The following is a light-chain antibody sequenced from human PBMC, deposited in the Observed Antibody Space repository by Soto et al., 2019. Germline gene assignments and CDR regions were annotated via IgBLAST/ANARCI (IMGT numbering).Light chain of an antibody. V-gene: IGLV2-14*03. CDR1: SSDVGGYNS. Sequence: QSVLTQPASVSGSPGQSIAISCTGTSSDVGGYNSASWYQQHPGKAPKLLIYDVSNRPPGVSNRFSGSKSGNTASLTISGLQAEDEADYYCSSYSTVGSYVFGTGTKVTVL. CDR2: DVS. J-gene: IGLJ1*01. CDR3: SSYSTVGSYV.